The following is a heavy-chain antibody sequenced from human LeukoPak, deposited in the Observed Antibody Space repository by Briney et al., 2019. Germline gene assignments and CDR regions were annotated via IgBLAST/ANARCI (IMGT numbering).Heavy chain of an antibody. D-gene: IGHD3-3*01. J-gene: IGHJ3*02. CDR2: IIPIFGTA. V-gene: IGHV1-69*13. CDR1: GGTFSSYA. Sequence: GASVKVSCKASGGTFSSYAISWVRQAPGQGLEWMGGIIPIFGTANYAQKFQGRVTITADESTSTAYMELSSLRSDDTAVYYCARDGHYDFWSGAGAFDIWGQGTMVTVSS. CDR3: ARDGHYDFWSGAGAFDI.